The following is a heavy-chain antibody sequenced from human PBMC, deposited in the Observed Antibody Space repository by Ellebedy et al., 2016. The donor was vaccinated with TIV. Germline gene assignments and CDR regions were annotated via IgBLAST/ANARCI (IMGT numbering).Heavy chain of an antibody. CDR3: ARGGYGGLDY. V-gene: IGHV3-48*04. CDR2: SSTI. Sequence: SSTIYYADSVKGRFTISRDNAKNSLYLQMNSLRAEDTAVYYCARGGYGGLDYWGQGILVTVSS. J-gene: IGHJ4*02. D-gene: IGHD4-23*01.